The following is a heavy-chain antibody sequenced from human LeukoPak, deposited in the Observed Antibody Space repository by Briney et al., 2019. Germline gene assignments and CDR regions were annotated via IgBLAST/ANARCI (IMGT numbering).Heavy chain of an antibody. V-gene: IGHV3-48*03. Sequence: GGSLRLSCAASGFTFSNYEMNWVRQAPGKGLEWVSYISSSDSNIYYADSVKGRFTISRDNSKNTLYLQMNSLRAEDTAVYYCARDRARWELLLVFDYWGQGTLVTVSS. CDR1: GFTFSNYE. J-gene: IGHJ4*02. CDR2: ISSSDSNI. CDR3: ARDRARWELLLVFDY. D-gene: IGHD1-26*01.